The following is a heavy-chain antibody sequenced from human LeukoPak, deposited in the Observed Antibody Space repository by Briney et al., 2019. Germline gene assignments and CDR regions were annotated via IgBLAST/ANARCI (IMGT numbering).Heavy chain of an antibody. Sequence: SGGSLRLSCAASGFTFSSYGMHWVRQAPGKGLEWVAVIWYDGSNKYYADSVKGRFTISRDNSKNTLYLQMNSLRAEDTAVYYCARGPTYGSRSDFLESWGLGTLVTVSS. D-gene: IGHD3-10*01. CDR2: IWYDGSNK. V-gene: IGHV3-33*01. CDR1: GFTFSSYG. J-gene: IGHJ4*02. CDR3: ARGPTYGSRSDFLES.